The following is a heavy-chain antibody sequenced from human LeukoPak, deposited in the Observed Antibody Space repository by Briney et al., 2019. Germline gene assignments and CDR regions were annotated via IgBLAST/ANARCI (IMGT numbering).Heavy chain of an antibody. CDR3: ARSGHWSAAYYYYYMDV. CDR2: IRSSVTTI. V-gene: IGHV3-11*01. CDR1: GFTVSDYS. D-gene: IGHD3-3*02. Sequence: PGGSLRLSCAASGFTVSDYSMSWIRQAPGEGLEWVSYIRSSVTTIYYADSVQGRFTISRDNAKNSLYLRMNSLRAEDTAVYYCARSGHWSAAYYYYYMDVWGRGTTVTVSS. J-gene: IGHJ6*03.